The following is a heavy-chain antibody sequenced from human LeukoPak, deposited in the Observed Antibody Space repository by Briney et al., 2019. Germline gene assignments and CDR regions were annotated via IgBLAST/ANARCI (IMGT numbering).Heavy chain of an antibody. CDR1: GFTFSSYG. Sequence: GGSLRLSCAASGFTFSSYGMHWVRQAPGKGLEWVAVISYDGSNKYYADSVKGRFTISRDNSRNTLYLQMNSLRAEDTAVYYCAKDFLTDIVVVVAATSYGMDVWGKGTTVTVSS. V-gene: IGHV3-30*18. CDR3: AKDFLTDIVVVVAATSYGMDV. D-gene: IGHD2-15*01. J-gene: IGHJ6*04. CDR2: ISYDGSNK.